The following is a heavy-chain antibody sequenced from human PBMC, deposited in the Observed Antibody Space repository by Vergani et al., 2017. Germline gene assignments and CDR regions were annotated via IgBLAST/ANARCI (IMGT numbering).Heavy chain of an antibody. CDR2: IYHSGTT. J-gene: IGHJ4*02. CDR3: ATLLTGGVDY. CDR1: GYSISSGYY. D-gene: IGHD7-27*01. Sequence: QVQLQESGPGLVKPSGTLSLTCAVSGYSISSGYYWGWNRQPPGEGLEWIGTIYHSGTTSYNPPLKSRRNISVDTYKKQFSLNLSTVTAADTAVYYCATLLTGGVDYWGQGTLVTVSS. V-gene: IGHV4-38-2*01.